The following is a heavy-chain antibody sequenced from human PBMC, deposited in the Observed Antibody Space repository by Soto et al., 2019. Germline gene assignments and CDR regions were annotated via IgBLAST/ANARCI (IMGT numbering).Heavy chain of an antibody. Sequence: ASVKVSCKASGYTFTSYYMHWVRQAPGQGLEWMGIINPSGGSTSYAQKFQGRVTMTRDTSTSTVYMELSSLRSEDTAVYYCARVSYYDSSRPNYFDYWGQGTLVTVSS. CDR2: INPSGGST. CDR1: GYTFTSYY. J-gene: IGHJ4*02. V-gene: IGHV1-46*01. D-gene: IGHD3-22*01. CDR3: ARVSYYDSSRPNYFDY.